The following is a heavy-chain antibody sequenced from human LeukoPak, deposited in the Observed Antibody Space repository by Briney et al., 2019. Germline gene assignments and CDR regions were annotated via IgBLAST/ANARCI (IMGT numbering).Heavy chain of an antibody. J-gene: IGHJ4*02. CDR2: IYHSGST. CDR1: GGSISSGGYY. V-gene: IGHV4-30-2*01. Sequence: SETLSLTCTVSGGSISSGGYYWSWIRQTPGKGLEWIGYIYHSGSTYYNPSLKSRVTISVDRSKNQFSLKLSSVTAADTAVYYCARDSIVGATRVGYWGQGTLVTVSS. D-gene: IGHD1-26*01. CDR3: ARDSIVGATRVGY.